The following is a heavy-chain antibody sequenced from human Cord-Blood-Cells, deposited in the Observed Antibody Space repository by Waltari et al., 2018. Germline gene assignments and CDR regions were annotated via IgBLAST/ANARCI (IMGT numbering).Heavy chain of an antibody. D-gene: IGHD6-19*01. J-gene: IGHJ4*02. CDR3: ARTSQQWLVRGYYFDY. CDR2: IYSGGST. CDR1: GFTVSSNY. V-gene: IGHV3-53*01. Sequence: EVQLVESGGGLIQPGGSLRLSCAASGFTVSSNYMSWVRQAPGKGLEWVSVIYSGGSTYYAGAVKDRFTISRDNSKNTLYLQMNSLRAEDTAVYYCARTSQQWLVRGYYFDYWGQGTLVTVSS.